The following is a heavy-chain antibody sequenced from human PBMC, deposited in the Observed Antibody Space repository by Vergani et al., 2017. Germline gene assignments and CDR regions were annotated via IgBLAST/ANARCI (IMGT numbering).Heavy chain of an antibody. CDR3: AKDRSDWYGNLDY. V-gene: IGHV3-30*02. CDR1: GFTFSSYG. CDR2: IRYDGSNK. J-gene: IGHJ4*02. Sequence: QVQLVESGGGVVQPGGSLRLSCAASGFTFSSYGMHWVRPAPGKGLGWVAFIRYDGSNKYYADSVKGRFTISRDNSKNTLYLQMNSLRAEDTAVYYCAKDRSDWYGNLDYWGQGTLVTVSS. D-gene: IGHD6-19*01.